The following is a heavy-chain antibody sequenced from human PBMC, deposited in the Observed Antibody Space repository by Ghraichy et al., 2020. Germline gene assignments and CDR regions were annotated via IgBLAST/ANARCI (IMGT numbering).Heavy chain of an antibody. J-gene: IGHJ4*02. Sequence: GGSLRLSCAASGFTFSSYAMSWVRQAPGKGLEWVSGISGDGGTTYYADSVKGRFTISRDNSKNTLYLQMNSLRAEDTAVYYCAKQLAGFCTGGCCFRGIDYWGQGTLVTVSP. CDR2: ISGDGGTT. D-gene: IGHD2-15*01. CDR1: GFTFSSYA. V-gene: IGHV3-23*01. CDR3: AKQLAGFCTGGCCFRGIDY.